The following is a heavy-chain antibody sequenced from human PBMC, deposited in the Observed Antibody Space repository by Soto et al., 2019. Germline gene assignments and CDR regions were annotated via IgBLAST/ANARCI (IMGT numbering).Heavy chain of an antibody. V-gene: IGHV1-69*12. CDR1: GGTFSSYA. J-gene: IGHJ4*02. D-gene: IGHD3-3*01. Sequence: QVQLVQSGAEVKKPGSSVKVSCKASGGTFSSYAISWVRQAPGQGLEWMGGIIPIFGTANYAQKFQGRVTMTADESTSTAYMELSSLRSEDTAVYYCASYGYDFWSGYLYFDYWGQGTLVTVSS. CDR2: IIPIFGTA. CDR3: ASYGYDFWSGYLYFDY.